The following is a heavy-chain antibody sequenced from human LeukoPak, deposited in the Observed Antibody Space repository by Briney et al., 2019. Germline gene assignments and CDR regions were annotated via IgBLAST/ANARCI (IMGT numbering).Heavy chain of an antibody. V-gene: IGHV3-7*01. D-gene: IGHD2-15*01. CDR2: IKQDGSEK. CDR3: ARGIWVAF. J-gene: IGHJ4*02. CDR1: GFTFSSYW. Sequence: PGGSLRLSCAASGFTFSSYWMGWVRQAPGKGLEWVANIKQDGSEKYYVDSVKGRFTISRDNAKNSVYLQMNSLRGEDTAVYYCARGIWVAFRGQGALVTVSS.